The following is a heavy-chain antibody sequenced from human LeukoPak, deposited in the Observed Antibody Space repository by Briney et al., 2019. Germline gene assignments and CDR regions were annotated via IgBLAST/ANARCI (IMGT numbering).Heavy chain of an antibody. J-gene: IGHJ4*02. D-gene: IGHD5-18*01. V-gene: IGHV4-34*01. Sequence: SETLSLTCAVYGGSFSGYYWSWIRQPPGKGLEWIGSIYYSGSTYYNPSLKSRVTISVDTSKNQFSLKLSSVTAADTAVYYCASLYVDTAMKDFDYWGQGTLVTVSS. CDR3: ASLYVDTAMKDFDY. CDR2: IYYSGST. CDR1: GGSFSGYY.